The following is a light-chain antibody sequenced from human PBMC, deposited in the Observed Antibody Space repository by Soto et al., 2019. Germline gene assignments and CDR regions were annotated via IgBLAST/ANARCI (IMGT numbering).Light chain of an antibody. CDR2: AAS. CDR1: QGIRND. J-gene: IGKJ2*01. V-gene: IGKV1-6*01. CDR3: LPDYNYPRT. Sequence: AIQMTQSPSSLSASVGDRVTITCRASQGIRNDLGRYQQKPRPAPKLLIYAASTLQSGVPSRFSGSGSGTDFTLTISSLQPEDFATYYCLPDYNYPRTFGQGTKLEIK.